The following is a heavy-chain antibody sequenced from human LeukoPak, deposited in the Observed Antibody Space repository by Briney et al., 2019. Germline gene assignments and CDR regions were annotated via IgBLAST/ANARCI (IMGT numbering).Heavy chain of an antibody. CDR1: GASISGLGYY. V-gene: IGHV4-30-4*01. Sequence: PSETLSLTCNVSGASISGLGYYWSWIRQPPGKGLEWIGLVYATEKTHYNPSLKSRLFISVDTSKNQFSLRLSSVTAADTAVYFCARQIGYNSDCHYFDCWGQGTLVTVSS. J-gene: IGHJ4*02. CDR2: VYATEKT. D-gene: IGHD6-25*01. CDR3: ARQIGYNSDCHYFDC.